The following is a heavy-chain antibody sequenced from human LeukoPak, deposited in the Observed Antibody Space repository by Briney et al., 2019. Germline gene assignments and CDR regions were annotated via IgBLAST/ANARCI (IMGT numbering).Heavy chain of an antibody. V-gene: IGHV1-2*03. Sequence: LGASVKVSCKASGYTFTDFYIHWVRQAPGHGLEWMGWISPNTGGTNYAQRFQGRVTITRDTSITTTYLELRGLTSDDTAVYYCARHGYCGNPRCYPDYYYIDVWGKGTKVTVSS. CDR2: ISPNTGGT. D-gene: IGHD2-2*03. CDR1: GYTFTDFY. J-gene: IGHJ6*03. CDR3: ARHGYCGNPRCYPDYYYIDV.